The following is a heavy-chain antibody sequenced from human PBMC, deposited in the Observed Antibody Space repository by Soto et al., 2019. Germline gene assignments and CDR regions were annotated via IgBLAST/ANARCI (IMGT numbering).Heavy chain of an antibody. Sequence: QVQLQESGPGLVKPSQTLSLTCTVSGGSISSGGYYWSWIRPHPGKGLEWIGYIYSSGSTYYNPSLKSRVTMSVDTSKNQFSLKLSSVTAADTAVYYCARESVVAATGEDAFDIWGQGTMVTVSS. J-gene: IGHJ3*02. CDR3: ARESVVAATGEDAFDI. CDR2: IYSSGST. V-gene: IGHV4-31*03. CDR1: GGSISSGGYY. D-gene: IGHD2-15*01.